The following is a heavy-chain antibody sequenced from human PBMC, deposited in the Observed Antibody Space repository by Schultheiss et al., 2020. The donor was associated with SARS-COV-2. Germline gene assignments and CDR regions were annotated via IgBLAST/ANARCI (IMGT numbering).Heavy chain of an antibody. Sequence: ASVKVSCKASGYTFTSYAMNWVRQAPGQGLEWMGWINAFNGNTNYAQKLQGRVTITADESTSTAYMELRSLRSDDTAVYYCARVYCSGGSCYWWGTGSHFDYWGQGTLVTVSS. J-gene: IGHJ4*02. CDR3: ARVYCSGGSCYWWGTGSHFDY. D-gene: IGHD2-15*01. V-gene: IGHV1-18*01. CDR2: INAFNGNT. CDR1: GYTFTSYA.